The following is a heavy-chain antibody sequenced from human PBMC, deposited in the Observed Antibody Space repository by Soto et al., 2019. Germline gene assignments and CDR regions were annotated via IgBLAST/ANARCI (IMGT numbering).Heavy chain of an antibody. CDR2: INHSGST. V-gene: IGHV4-34*01. CDR3: ARISWTAEGVH. CDR1: GGSFSGYY. Sequence: SETLSLTCAVYGGSFSGYYWSWIRQPPGKGLEWIGEINHSGSTNYNPSLKSRVTISVDTSKNQFSLKLSSVTAADTAVYYCARISWTAEGVHWGQETLLTISS. D-gene: IGHD2-21*02. J-gene: IGHJ4*02.